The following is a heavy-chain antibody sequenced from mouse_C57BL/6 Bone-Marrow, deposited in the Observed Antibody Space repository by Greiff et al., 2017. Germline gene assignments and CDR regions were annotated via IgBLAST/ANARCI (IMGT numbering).Heavy chain of an antibody. CDR3: ARRGFDY. CDR2: ISNGGGST. J-gene: IGHJ2*01. Sequence: EVNVVESGGGLVQPGGSLKLSCAASGFTFSDYYMYWVRQTPEKRLEWVAYISNGGGSTYYPDTVKGRFTISRDNAKNNLYLQMSRMKSEDTAMYYCARRGFDYWGQGTTLTVSS. V-gene: IGHV5-12*01. CDR1: GFTFSDYY.